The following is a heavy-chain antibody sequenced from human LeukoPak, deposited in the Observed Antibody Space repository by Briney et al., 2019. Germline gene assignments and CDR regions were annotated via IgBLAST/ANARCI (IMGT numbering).Heavy chain of an antibody. D-gene: IGHD5-18*01. V-gene: IGHV1-69*01. J-gene: IGHJ4*02. CDR1: GGTFSSYA. Sequence: ASVKVSCKASGGTFSSYAISWVRQAPGQGLEWVGGIIPIFGTANYAQKFQGRVTITADESTSTAYMELSSLRSEDTAVYYCAGEGYSYGDYWGQGTLVTVSS. CDR3: AGEGYSYGDY. CDR2: IIPIFGTA.